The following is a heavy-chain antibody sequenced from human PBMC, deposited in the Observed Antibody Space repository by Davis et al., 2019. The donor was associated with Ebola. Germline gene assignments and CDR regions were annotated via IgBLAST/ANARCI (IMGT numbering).Heavy chain of an antibody. CDR1: GYTFTSYG. CDR2: ISAYNDNT. CDR3: ARALVVVATTDYFDY. Sequence: ASVKVSCKASGYTFTSYGISWVRQAPGQGLEWMGWISAYNDNTNYAQKLQGRVTMTTAPSTSTAYMELRSLGSDDTAVYYCARALVVVATTDYFDYWGQGTLVTVSS. J-gene: IGHJ4*02. D-gene: IGHD2-15*01. V-gene: IGHV1-18*01.